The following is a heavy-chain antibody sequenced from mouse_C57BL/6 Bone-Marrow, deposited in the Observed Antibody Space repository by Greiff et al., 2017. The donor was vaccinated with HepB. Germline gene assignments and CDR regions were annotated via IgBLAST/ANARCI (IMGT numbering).Heavy chain of an antibody. V-gene: IGHV10-3*01. J-gene: IGHJ2*01. CDR2: IRSKSSNYAT. Sequence: EVQLVESGGGLVQPKGSLKLSCAASGFTFNTYAMHWVRQAPGKGLEWVARIRSKSSNYATYYADSVKDRFTISRDDSQSMLYLQMNNLKTEDTAMYYCVREGIYDGYPSFDYWGQGTTLTVSS. CDR1: GFTFNTYA. CDR3: VREGIYDGYPSFDY. D-gene: IGHD2-3*01.